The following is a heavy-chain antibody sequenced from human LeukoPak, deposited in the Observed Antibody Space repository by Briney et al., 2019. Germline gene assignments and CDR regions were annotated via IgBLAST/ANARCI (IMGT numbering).Heavy chain of an antibody. CDR3: AKDNFDWFDHFDY. CDR2: ISGSGGST. J-gene: IGHJ4*02. CDR1: GFTFSSYA. Sequence: GGSLRLSCAASGFTFSSYAMSWVRQAPGKGLEWVSAISGSGGSTYYADSVKGRFAISRDNSKNTLYLQMNSLRAEDTAVYYCAKDNFDWFDHFDYWGQGTLVTVSS. V-gene: IGHV3-23*01. D-gene: IGHD3-9*01.